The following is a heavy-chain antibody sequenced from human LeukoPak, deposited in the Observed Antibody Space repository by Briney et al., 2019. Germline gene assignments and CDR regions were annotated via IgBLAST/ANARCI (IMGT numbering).Heavy chain of an antibody. CDR2: IYYSGST. J-gene: IGHJ4*02. CDR3: ARGLGAGTYYYDSSGYFYYFDY. V-gene: IGHV4-59*01. CDR1: GGSISSYY. D-gene: IGHD3-22*01. Sequence: PPETLSLTCTVSGGSISSYYWSWIRQPPGKGLEWIGYIYYSGSTNYNPSLKSRVTISVDTSKNQFSLKLSSVTAADTAVYYCARGLGAGTYYYDSSGYFYYFDYWGQGTLVTVSS.